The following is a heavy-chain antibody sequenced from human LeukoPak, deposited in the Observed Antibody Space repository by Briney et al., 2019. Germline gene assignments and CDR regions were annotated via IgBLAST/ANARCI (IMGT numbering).Heavy chain of an antibody. D-gene: IGHD1-26*01. V-gene: IGHV3-20*04. CDR1: GFTFDDYG. Sequence: GGSLRLSCAASGFTFDDYGMSWVRQAPGKGLEWVSGINWNGGSTGYADSVKGRFTISRDNSKNTLYLQMSSQRAEDTAVYYCAKDWAYSGNYYYFDYWGQGTLVTVSS. J-gene: IGHJ4*02. CDR2: INWNGGST. CDR3: AKDWAYSGNYYYFDY.